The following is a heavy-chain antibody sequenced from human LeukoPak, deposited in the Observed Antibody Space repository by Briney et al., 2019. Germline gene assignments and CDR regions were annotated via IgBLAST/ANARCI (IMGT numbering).Heavy chain of an antibody. CDR2: IYYSGST. CDR3: ARNASDSGTSYFDY. J-gene: IGHJ4*02. D-gene: IGHD1-26*01. Sequence: SETLSPTCTVSSGSISSSTYYWGWIRQPPGKGLEWIGSIYYSGSTSYNPSLKSRVTISVDTSKNQFSLKLDSVTAADTAVYYCARNASDSGTSYFDYWGQGTLVTVSS. V-gene: IGHV4-39*01. CDR1: SGSISSSTYY.